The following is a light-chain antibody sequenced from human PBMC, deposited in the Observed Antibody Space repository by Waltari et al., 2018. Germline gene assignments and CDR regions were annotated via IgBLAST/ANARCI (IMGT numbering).Light chain of an antibody. CDR1: QTILYNTNNKNY. V-gene: IGKV4-1*01. Sequence: DIVMTQSPDSLAVSLGERDTINCKYRQTILYNTNNKNYLAWYQQKPRQPPTLVIYWASTRESGVPDRFSCSGSGTDFTLTISSLQAEDVAVYYCHQYYTTPITFGQGTRLEIK. CDR2: WAS. CDR3: HQYYTTPIT. J-gene: IGKJ5*01.